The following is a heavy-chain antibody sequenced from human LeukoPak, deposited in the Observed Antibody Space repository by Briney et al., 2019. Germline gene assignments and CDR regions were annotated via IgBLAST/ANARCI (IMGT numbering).Heavy chain of an antibody. J-gene: IGHJ4*02. CDR2: IYSGGST. V-gene: IGHV3-53*01. CDR1: GFTVSSNY. Sequence: GGSLRLSCAASGFTVSSNYMSWVRQAPGKGLEWVSVIYSGGSTYYADSVNGRFTISRDNSKNTLYLQMNSLRAEDTAVYYCARGTYSSSWYPVDYWGQGTLVTVSS. D-gene: IGHD6-13*01. CDR3: ARGTYSSSWYPVDY.